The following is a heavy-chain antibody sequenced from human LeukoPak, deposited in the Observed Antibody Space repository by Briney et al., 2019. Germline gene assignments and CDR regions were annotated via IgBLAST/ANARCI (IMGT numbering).Heavy chain of an antibody. CDR2: INHSGST. CDR3: ARGPSGRLRYFDWLYMDV. D-gene: IGHD3-9*01. CDR1: GGSFSGYY. Sequence: SETLSLTCAVYGGSFSGYYWSWIRQPPGKGLEWIGEINHSGSTNYNLSLKSRVTISVDTSKNQFSLKLSSVTAADTAVYYCARGPSGRLRYFDWLYMDVWGQGTTVTVSS. J-gene: IGHJ6*03. V-gene: IGHV4-34*01.